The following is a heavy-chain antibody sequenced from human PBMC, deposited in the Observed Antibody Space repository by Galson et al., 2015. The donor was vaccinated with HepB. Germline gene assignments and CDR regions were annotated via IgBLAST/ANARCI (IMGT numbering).Heavy chain of an antibody. V-gene: IGHV3-33*01. Sequence: SLRLSCAASGFTFNHYGMNWVRQAPGKGLEWVALIWYDGGNKYYADSVKGRITISRDNSENMLYLQMNRLRAEDTAVYYCARGGLNYFDYWGQGALVTVSS. J-gene: IGHJ4*02. CDR3: ARGGLNYFDY. CDR1: GFTFNHYG. CDR2: IWYDGGNK.